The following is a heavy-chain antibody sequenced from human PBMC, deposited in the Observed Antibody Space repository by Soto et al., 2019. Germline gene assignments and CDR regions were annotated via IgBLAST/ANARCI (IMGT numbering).Heavy chain of an antibody. CDR2: IRSKVFGETT. D-gene: IGHD3-10*01. Sequence: GGSLRLSCTASGFSFGDYGMSWFRQAPGKGLEWVGFIRSKVFGETTEYAASVKGRFIFLRDDSKGIAYLHINSLKTEDTAVYYCNRGGAHYYGSPYYFDCWGQGTLVTVSS. J-gene: IGHJ4*02. V-gene: IGHV3-49*03. CDR1: GFSFGDYG. CDR3: NRGGAHYYGSPYYFDC.